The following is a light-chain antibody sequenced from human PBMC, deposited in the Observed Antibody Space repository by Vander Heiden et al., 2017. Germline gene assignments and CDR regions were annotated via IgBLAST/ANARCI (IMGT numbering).Light chain of an antibody. CDR3: QQYGSSLMYT. J-gene: IGKJ2*01. CDR2: GAS. CDR1: QSVSSSY. V-gene: IGKV3-20*01. Sequence: EIMLTQSPGTLSLSPGERATLSCRASQSVSSSYLAWYQQKPGQAPRLLIYGASSRATGIPDRFSGSGSGTDVTLTISRLEPEDFAVYYCQQYGSSLMYTFGQGTKLEIK.